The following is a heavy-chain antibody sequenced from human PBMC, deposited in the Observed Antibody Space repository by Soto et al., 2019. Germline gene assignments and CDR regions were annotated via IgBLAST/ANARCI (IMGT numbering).Heavy chain of an antibody. CDR2: IIAYNGNT. CDR3: GRDPVGATAFDS. J-gene: IGHJ4*02. V-gene: IGHV1-18*01. D-gene: IGHD1-26*01. Sequence: ALLNVSRKASGYTFTSYGISWVRQPPGQALEWMGWIIAYNGNTNYAQKLQVRFTMTTDTSTSTAYMGLRSLRSDDTAVYYCGRDPVGATAFDSWGQGTLVTVSS. CDR1: GYTFTSYG.